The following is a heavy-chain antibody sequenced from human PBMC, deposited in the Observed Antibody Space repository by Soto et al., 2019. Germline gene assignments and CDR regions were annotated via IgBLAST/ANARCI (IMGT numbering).Heavy chain of an antibody. CDR2: ISPIFGTA. J-gene: IGHJ5*01. V-gene: IGHV1-69*06. CDR1: GGTFSSYA. D-gene: IGHD6-6*01. Sequence: GASVKVSFKSSGGTFSSYAISWVRQAPGQGLEGMGGISPIFGTANYAQELQGRVTITADKSTSTAYMEQRSMRYEDTAVYYCARDLRGAARLWFDSWGQGTLVTVSS. CDR3: ARDLRGAARLWFDS.